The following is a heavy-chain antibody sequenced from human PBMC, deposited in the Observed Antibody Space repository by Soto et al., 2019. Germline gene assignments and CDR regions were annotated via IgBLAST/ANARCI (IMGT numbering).Heavy chain of an antibody. CDR2: ISSSSSTI. CDR1: GFTFSSYS. V-gene: IGHV3-48*01. CDR3: ASPGVGPYDSTYYMDV. Sequence: GGSLRLSCAASGFTFSSYSMNWVRQAPGKGLEWVSYISSSSSTIYYADSVKGRFTISRDNAKNSLYLQMNSLRAEDTAVYYCASPGVGPYDSTYYMDVWGKGTTVTVSS. D-gene: IGHD3-3*01. J-gene: IGHJ6*03.